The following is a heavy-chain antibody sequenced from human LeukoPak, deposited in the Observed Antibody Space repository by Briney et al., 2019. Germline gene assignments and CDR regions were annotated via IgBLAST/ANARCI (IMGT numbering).Heavy chain of an antibody. Sequence: GRSLRLSCAASGFTFSTYAMHWVRQAPGKGLEWVAMIWHDGSNKYYTDSVKGRFTISRDNAKNTLYLQMNSLRAEDTAVYYCSRSPYLHYSGSYDYFDYWGQGTLVTVSS. J-gene: IGHJ4*02. D-gene: IGHD1-26*01. V-gene: IGHV3-33*01. CDR2: IWHDGSNK. CDR1: GFTFSTYA. CDR3: SRSPYLHYSGSYDYFDY.